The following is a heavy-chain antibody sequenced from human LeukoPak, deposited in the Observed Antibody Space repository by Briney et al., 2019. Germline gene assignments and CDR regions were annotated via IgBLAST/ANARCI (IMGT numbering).Heavy chain of an antibody. Sequence: GGSLRLSCAASGFAFSFYAMSWLRQPPGKGLEWVSAISGGGGSTYYADSVKGRFTISRDNSKNTLYLQMNSLRAEDTAVYYCAKFYDISTGYFDCWGQGTLVTVSS. CDR2: ISGGGGST. CDR1: GFAFSFYA. D-gene: IGHD3-9*01. V-gene: IGHV3-23*01. J-gene: IGHJ4*02. CDR3: AKFYDISTGYFDC.